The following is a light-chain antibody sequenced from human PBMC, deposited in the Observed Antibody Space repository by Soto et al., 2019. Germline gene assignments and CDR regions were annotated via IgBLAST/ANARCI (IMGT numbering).Light chain of an antibody. Sequence: DIVLTQSPATLSLSPGERATLSCRASQSVSRYLAWYQQKPGQAPRLLIYDASNRATAIPARFSSSGSGTDFALTVSSLDPEDFAVYYCQHRSDWPSTFGGGTKVEI. CDR3: QHRSDWPST. J-gene: IGKJ4*01. V-gene: IGKV3-11*01. CDR2: DAS. CDR1: QSVSRY.